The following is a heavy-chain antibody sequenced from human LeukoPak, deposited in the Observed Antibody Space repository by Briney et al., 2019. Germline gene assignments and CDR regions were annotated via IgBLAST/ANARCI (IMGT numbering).Heavy chain of an antibody. CDR1: GFSLSTSGVG. Sequence: SGPTLVNPTQTLTLTCTFSGFSLSTSGVGVGWIRQPPGKALEWLAVIYWDDDNRYSPSLKSRLTITKDTFKNQVVLTMTNMDPVDTATYFCAHSDTSMSTDAFDIWGQGTMVTVSS. CDR3: AHSDTSMSTDAFDI. J-gene: IGHJ3*02. V-gene: IGHV2-5*02. D-gene: IGHD5/OR15-5a*01. CDR2: IYWDDDN.